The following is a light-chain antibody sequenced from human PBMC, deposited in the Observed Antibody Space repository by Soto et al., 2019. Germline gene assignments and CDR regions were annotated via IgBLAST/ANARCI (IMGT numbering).Light chain of an antibody. Sequence: QSALAQSASVSGSPGQSITISCTGTSSDVGGYNYVSWYQQHPGRAPKLIIYDVTNRPSGISNRFSGSKSGNTASLTISGLQTEDEADYYCISFTSWHIYVFGTGTKVTVL. V-gene: IGLV2-14*03. J-gene: IGLJ1*01. CDR2: DVT. CDR3: ISFTSWHIYV. CDR1: SSDVGGYNY.